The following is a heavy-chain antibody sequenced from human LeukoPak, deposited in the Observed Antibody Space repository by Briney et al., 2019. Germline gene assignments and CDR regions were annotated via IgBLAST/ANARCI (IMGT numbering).Heavy chain of an antibody. CDR1: GFTFSSYW. CDR3: ARDPGSLYYYGSELYYFDY. V-gene: IGHV3-7*01. Sequence: GGSLRLSCAASGFTFSSYWMSWVRQAPGKGLEWVANIKQDGSEKYYVDSVKGRFTISRDNAKNSLYLQMNSLRAEDTAVYYCARDPGSLYYYGSELYYFDYWGQGTLVTVSS. J-gene: IGHJ4*02. D-gene: IGHD3-10*01. CDR2: IKQDGSEK.